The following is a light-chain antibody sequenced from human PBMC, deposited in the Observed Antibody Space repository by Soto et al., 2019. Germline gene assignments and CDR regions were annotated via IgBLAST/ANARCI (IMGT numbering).Light chain of an antibody. CDR1: QTVSRY. V-gene: IGKV3-11*01. J-gene: IGKJ5*01. CDR2: YAS. CDR3: QQRKTWPPIT. Sequence: VLTQSPATLSLSPGERATLSCRASQTVSRYLAWYQQKPGQAPRLLIYYASNRAAGIPARFSGSGSGTDFTLTISSLEPEDFAVYYCQQRKTWPPITFGQGTRLEIK.